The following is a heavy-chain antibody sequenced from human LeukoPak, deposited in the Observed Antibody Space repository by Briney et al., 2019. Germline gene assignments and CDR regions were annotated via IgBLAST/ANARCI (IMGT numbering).Heavy chain of an antibody. J-gene: IGHJ5*02. V-gene: IGHV4-61*01. CDR1: GGSVSSGSYY. Sequence: SETLSLTCTVSGGSVSSGSYYWSWIRQSPGKGLEWIGYIYSSGSTKYNPSLKSRVTISVDTSKNKFSLKLSSVTAADTAVYYCARDFGYYDSSGYYSSWFDPWGQGTLVTASS. CDR3: ARDFGYYDSSGYYSSWFDP. CDR2: IYSSGST. D-gene: IGHD3-22*01.